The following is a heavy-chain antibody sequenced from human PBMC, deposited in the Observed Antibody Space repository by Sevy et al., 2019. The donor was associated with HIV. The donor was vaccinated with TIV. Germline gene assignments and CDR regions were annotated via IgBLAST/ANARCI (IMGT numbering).Heavy chain of an antibody. V-gene: IGHV3-48*03. D-gene: IGHD3-3*01. CDR2: ISSSGSTI. CDR3: ARSVFYFWSGYRAYYYYGMDV. CDR1: GFTFSSYE. Sequence: GGSLRLSCAASGFTFSSYEMNWVRQAPGKGLEWVSYISSSGSTIYYADSVKGRFTISRDNAKNSLYLQMNSLRAEDKTAYYYARSVFYFWSGYRAYYYYGMDVWGQGTTVTV. J-gene: IGHJ6*02.